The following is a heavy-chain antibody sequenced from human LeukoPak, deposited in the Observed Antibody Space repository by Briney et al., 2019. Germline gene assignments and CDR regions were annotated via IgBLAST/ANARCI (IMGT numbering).Heavy chain of an antibody. CDR2: IYSSGST. J-gene: IGHJ4*02. CDR3: AKNGPYSSSPYSFDY. CDR1: GGSILSYS. D-gene: IGHD3-10*01. Sequence: SETLSLTCTVSGGSILSYSWSWIRQPAGKRLEWIGLIYSSGSTNYNPSLTSRVTISVDKSKNHFSLTLSSATAADTAVYYCAKNGPYSSSPYSFDYRGKGTLVTVSS. V-gene: IGHV4-4*07.